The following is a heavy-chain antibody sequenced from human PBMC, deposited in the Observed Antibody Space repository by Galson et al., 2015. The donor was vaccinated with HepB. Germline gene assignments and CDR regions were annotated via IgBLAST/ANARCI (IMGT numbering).Heavy chain of an antibody. J-gene: IGHJ4*02. Sequence: TLSLTCAVSGGSISSGGYSWSWIRQPPGKGLEWIGYIYYSGSTYYNPSLKSRVTISVDTSKNQFSLKLSSVTAADTAVYYCARIGPVGNPLYYFDYWGQGTLVTVSS. V-gene: IGHV4-30-4*07. CDR1: GGSISSGGYS. D-gene: IGHD4-23*01. CDR2: IYYSGST. CDR3: ARIGPVGNPLYYFDY.